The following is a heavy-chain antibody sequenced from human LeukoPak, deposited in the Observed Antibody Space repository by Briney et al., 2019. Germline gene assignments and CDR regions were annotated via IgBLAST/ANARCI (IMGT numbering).Heavy chain of an antibody. V-gene: IGHV4-34*01. CDR3: ARDSVVHYFDY. D-gene: IGHD4-23*01. CDR1: VGSFSIYY. CDR2: INHSGST. Sequence: SETLSLTCAVYVGSFSIYYWSWIRQPPGKGLDWIGEINHSGSTNDNSFLNTLITISVDTSKNQFSLKLSSVTAADTAVYYCARDSVVHYFDYWGQGTLVTVPS. J-gene: IGHJ4*02.